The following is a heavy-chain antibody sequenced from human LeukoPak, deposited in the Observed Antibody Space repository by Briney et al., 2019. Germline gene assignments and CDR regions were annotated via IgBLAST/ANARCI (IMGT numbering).Heavy chain of an antibody. D-gene: IGHD6-13*01. Sequence: ASVKVSCKASGYTFTGYYMHWVRQAPGQGLEWMGWINPNSGGTNYAQKFQGRVTMTRDTSISTAYMELSRLRSDDTAVYYCAXXXXXXSSWYYYYYMDVWGKGTTVTISS. J-gene: IGHJ6*03. CDR1: GYTFTGYY. V-gene: IGHV1-2*02. CDR2: INPNSGGT. CDR3: AXXXXXXSSWYYYYYMDV.